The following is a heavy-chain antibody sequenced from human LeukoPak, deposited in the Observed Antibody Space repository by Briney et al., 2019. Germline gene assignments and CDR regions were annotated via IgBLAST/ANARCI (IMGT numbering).Heavy chain of an antibody. CDR2: ISSNGGNT. CDR1: GFSFSTYA. J-gene: IGHJ4*02. Sequence: GGSLRLSCAASGFSFSTYAMSWVRQAPGKGLEYVAAISSNGGNTYYPNSMKGRFTISRDNSKNTLYLQMGSLRVEDTAVYYCARRDTSGYFSDYWGQGTLVTVSS. D-gene: IGHD6-19*01. V-gene: IGHV3-64*01. CDR3: ARRDTSGYFSDY.